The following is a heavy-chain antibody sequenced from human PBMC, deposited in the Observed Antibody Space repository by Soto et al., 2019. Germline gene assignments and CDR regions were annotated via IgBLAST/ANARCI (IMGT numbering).Heavy chain of an antibody. CDR1: GFTFSSYA. Sequence: PGGSLRLSCAASGFTFSSYAMSWVRQAPGKGLEWISYISSRGSALYYADSVEGRFTIPRDNAKNSLYLQMNSLRVEDTAIYYCAPAPTGLDVWGQGTTVTAP. J-gene: IGHJ6*02. D-gene: IGHD1-1*01. CDR2: ISSRGSAL. V-gene: IGHV3-48*03. CDR3: APAPTGLDV.